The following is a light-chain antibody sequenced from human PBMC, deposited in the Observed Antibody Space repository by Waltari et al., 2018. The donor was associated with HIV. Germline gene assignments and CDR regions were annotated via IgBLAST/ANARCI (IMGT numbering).Light chain of an antibody. CDR2: SNN. V-gene: IGLV1-44*01. J-gene: IGLJ2*01. CDR3: ETLDDNLNGPV. CDR1: SSNNGNNA. Sequence: QSVLTQPPSASGTPGQRVTISFSGSSSNNGNNAFSWYQKFPGTAPKLLIYSNNQRPSGVPDRFSGSKSGTSASLAISGLQSEDEANYYCETLDDNLNGPVFGGGTKLTVL.